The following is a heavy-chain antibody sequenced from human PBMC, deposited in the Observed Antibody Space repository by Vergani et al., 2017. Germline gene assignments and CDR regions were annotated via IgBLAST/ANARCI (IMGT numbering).Heavy chain of an antibody. CDR2: IIPIFGTA. V-gene: IGHV1-69*01. J-gene: IGHJ5*02. CDR3: AGEEAEGQLVIST. Sequence: QVQLVQSGAEVKKPGASVQVSCKASGGTFSSYAISWVRQAPGQGLEWMGGIIPIFGTANYAQKFQGRVTITADESTSTAYMELSSLRSEDTAVYYCAGEEAEGQLVISTWGQGTLVTVSS. CDR1: GGTFSSYA. D-gene: IGHD6-6*01.